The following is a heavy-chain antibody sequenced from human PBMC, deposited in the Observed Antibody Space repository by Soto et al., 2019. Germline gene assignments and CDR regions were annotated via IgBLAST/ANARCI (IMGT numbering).Heavy chain of an antibody. J-gene: IGHJ4*02. CDR1: GFTFSSYA. Sequence: QVPLVESGGGVVQPGRSLRLSCAASGFTFSSYAMHWVRQAPGKGLEWVAVISYDGSNKYYADSVKGRFTISRDNSKNTLYLQMNSLRAEDTAMYYCARGGGYSYAHDYWGQGTLVTVSS. CDR3: ARGGGYSYAHDY. D-gene: IGHD5-18*01. CDR2: ISYDGSNK. V-gene: IGHV3-30-3*01.